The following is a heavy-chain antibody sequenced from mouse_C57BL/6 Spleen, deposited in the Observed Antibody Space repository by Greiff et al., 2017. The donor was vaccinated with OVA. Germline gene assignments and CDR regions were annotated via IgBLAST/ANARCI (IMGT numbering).Heavy chain of an antibody. V-gene: IGHV3-6*01. Sequence: EVHLVESGPGLVKPSQSLSLTCSVTGYSITSGYYWNWIRQFPGNKLEWMGFISYDGSNNYNPSFKNRISITRDTSKNQFFLKLNSVTTEDPSTYYCARDGNYAMYYWGQGTSVTVSS. CDR3: ARDGNYAMYY. CDR2: ISYDGSN. J-gene: IGHJ4*01. D-gene: IGHD1-1*02. CDR1: GYSITSGYY.